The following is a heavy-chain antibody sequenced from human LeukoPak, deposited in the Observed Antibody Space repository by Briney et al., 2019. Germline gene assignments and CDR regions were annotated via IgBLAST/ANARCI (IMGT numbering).Heavy chain of an antibody. V-gene: IGHV4-59*12. Sequence: SETLSLTCTVSGGSISTYYWSWIRQPPGKGLEWIGYIYYSGSANYKPSLKSRVTISVATSKNQFSLKLSSVTAADTAVFYCARVAYSGYDYRGYFDYWGQGTLVTVSS. CDR1: GGSISTYY. J-gene: IGHJ4*02. CDR3: ARVAYSGYDYRGYFDY. CDR2: IYYSGSA. D-gene: IGHD5-12*01.